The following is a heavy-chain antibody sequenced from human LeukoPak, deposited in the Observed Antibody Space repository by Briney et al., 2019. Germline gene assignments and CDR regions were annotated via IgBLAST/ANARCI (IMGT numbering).Heavy chain of an antibody. CDR2: IYYSGST. V-gene: IGHV4-59*01. J-gene: IGHJ4*02. CDR1: GGSISSYY. Sequence: SETLSLTCTVSGGSISSYYWSWIRQPPGKGLEWIGYIYYSGSTNYNPSLKSRVTISVDTSKNQFSLKLSSVIAADTAVYYCARGSEYYYDSSNFDYWGQGTLVTVSS. CDR3: ARGSEYYYDSSNFDY. D-gene: IGHD3-22*01.